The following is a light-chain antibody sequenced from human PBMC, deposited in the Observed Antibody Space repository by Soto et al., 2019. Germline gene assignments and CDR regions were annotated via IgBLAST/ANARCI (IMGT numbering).Light chain of an antibody. CDR3: AAWDDSLNGPV. J-gene: IGLJ1*01. CDR2: INN. CDR1: SSNIGRYT. Sequence: QSVLTQPPSASGTPGQRVTISCSGSSSNIGRYTVNWYQQLPGTAPKLLVYINNQRPSGVPGRFSGSKSGASASLAISGLQSEDEADYFCAAWDDSLNGPVFGTGTKVTVL. V-gene: IGLV1-44*01.